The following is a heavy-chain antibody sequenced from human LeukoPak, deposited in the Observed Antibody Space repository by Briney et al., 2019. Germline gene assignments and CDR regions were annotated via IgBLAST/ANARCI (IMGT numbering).Heavy chain of an antibody. J-gene: IGHJ3*02. V-gene: IGHV3-21*06. CDR2: ISSSSSYI. Sequence: GGSLRLSCAVSGFTLSSYTMNWVRQAPGKGLEWVSSISSSSSYIYYADSVKGRFTISRDNAKNSLYLQMNSLRAEDTAVYYCARDTYDILTGYYKWAFDIWGQGTMVTVSS. CDR1: GFTLSSYT. D-gene: IGHD3-9*01. CDR3: ARDTYDILTGYYKWAFDI.